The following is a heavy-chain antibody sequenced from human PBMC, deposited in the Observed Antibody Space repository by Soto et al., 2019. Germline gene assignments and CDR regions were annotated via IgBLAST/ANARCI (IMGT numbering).Heavy chain of an antibody. V-gene: IGHV3-74*01. CDR1: GFSFSSYW. J-gene: IGHJ4*02. CDR3: ATLGFYGSGRDY. Sequence: EVQLVESGGGLVQPGGPLRLSCAASGFSFSSYWMHWVRQAPGKGLVWLSRSNTDGSRTSYADPVKGRFTISRDNAKNTVFLQMNSLRAEDTAVYYCATLGFYGSGRDYWGQGTLVTVSS. D-gene: IGHD3-10*01. CDR2: SNTDGSRT.